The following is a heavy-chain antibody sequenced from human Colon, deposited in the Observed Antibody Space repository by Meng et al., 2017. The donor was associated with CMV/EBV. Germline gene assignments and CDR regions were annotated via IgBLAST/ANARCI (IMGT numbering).Heavy chain of an antibody. Sequence: SETLSLTCFVPGGSISTYYWSWIRQPPGKGLEWIGWAHNSGTTNYNPSLKSRVAVSVDTSKNHFSLALASVTAADTGMYFCARGGASSKYFDSWGQGTLVTVSS. D-gene: IGHD4-11*01. CDR2: AHNSGTT. J-gene: IGHJ4*02. CDR1: GGSISTYY. CDR3: ARGGASSKYFDS. V-gene: IGHV4-59*01.